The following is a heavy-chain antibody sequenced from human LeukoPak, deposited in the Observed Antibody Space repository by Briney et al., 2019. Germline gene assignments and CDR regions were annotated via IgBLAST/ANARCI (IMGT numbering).Heavy chain of an antibody. D-gene: IGHD3-10*02. CDR1: GFTFSSYE. V-gene: IGHV3-48*03. Sequence: GGSLRLSCAASGFTFSSYEMNWIRQAPGKGLEWVSYISSSCSTIYYADSVKGRFTISRDNAKNSLYLQMNSLRAEDTAVYYCAELGITMIGGVWGKGTTVTISS. J-gene: IGHJ6*04. CDR2: ISSSCSTI. CDR3: AELGITMIGGV.